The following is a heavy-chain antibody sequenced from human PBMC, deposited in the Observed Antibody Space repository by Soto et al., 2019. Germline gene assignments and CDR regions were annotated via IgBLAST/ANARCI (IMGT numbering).Heavy chain of an antibody. D-gene: IGHD2-15*01. J-gene: IGHJ3*02. CDR1: GDSISSGDYY. CDR3: ARDTPAHAFDI. Sequence: QVQLQESGPGLVKPSQTLSLTCTVSGDSISSGDYYWSWIRQHPGKGLEWIGYIYYSGSTYYNPSLKSRVTISVDTSKNQSSLKLSSVTAADTAVYYCARDTPAHAFDIWGQGTMVTVSS. CDR2: IYYSGST. V-gene: IGHV4-31*03.